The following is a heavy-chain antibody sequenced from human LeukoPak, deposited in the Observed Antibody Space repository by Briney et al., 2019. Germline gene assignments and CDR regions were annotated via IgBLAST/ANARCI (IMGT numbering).Heavy chain of an antibody. J-gene: IGHJ6*03. D-gene: IGHD5-18*01. V-gene: IGHV4-39*07. CDR1: GGSISSSNYY. Sequence: PSETLSLTCTVSGGSISSSNYYWGWIRQPPGKGLEWIGSIYYSGSTYYNPSLKSRVTISVDTSKNQFSLKLNSVTAADTAVYYCARRYSYYYYYMDVWGKGTTVTVSS. CDR3: ARRYSYYYYYMDV. CDR2: IYYSGST.